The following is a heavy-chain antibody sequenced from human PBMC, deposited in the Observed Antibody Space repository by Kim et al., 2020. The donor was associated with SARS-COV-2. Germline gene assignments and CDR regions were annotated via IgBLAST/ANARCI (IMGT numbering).Heavy chain of an antibody. J-gene: IGHJ3*02. Sequence: GGSLRLSCAASGFTFDDYAMHWVRQAPGKGLEWVSGISWNSGSIGYADSVKGRFTISRDNAKNSLYLQMNSLRAEDTALYYCAKDLGVYGPGRWLHRDRSGWDAFDIWGQGTMVTVSS. CDR2: ISWNSGSI. CDR3: AKDLGVYGPGRWLHRDRSGWDAFDI. CDR1: GFTFDDYA. D-gene: IGHD3-10*01. V-gene: IGHV3-9*01.